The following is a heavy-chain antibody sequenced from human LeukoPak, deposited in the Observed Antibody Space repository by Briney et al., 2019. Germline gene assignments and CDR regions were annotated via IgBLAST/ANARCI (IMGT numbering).Heavy chain of an antibody. Sequence: SETLSLTCTVSGGSISSYYWNWIRQPPGKGLEWIGYIYYSGSTNYNPSLKSRVTISVDTSKNQFSLNLTSVTAADTAVYYCAKGIGSGSYYSLDYWGQGTLVTVSS. D-gene: IGHD3-10*01. CDR2: IYYSGST. J-gene: IGHJ4*02. V-gene: IGHV4-59*01. CDR1: GGSISSYY. CDR3: AKGIGSGSYYSLDY.